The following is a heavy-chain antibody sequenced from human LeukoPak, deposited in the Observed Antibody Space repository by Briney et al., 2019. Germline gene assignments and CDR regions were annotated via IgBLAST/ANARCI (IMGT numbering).Heavy chain of an antibody. J-gene: IGHJ4*02. CDR2: ISFDGSNK. V-gene: IGHV3-30*18. CDR1: GFTFTSYG. D-gene: IGHD6-13*01. CDR3: AKSTPPRYSSSWYDY. Sequence: GGSLRLSCAASGFTFTSYGMHWVRQAPGKGLEWVAVISFDGSNKYYADSVKGRFTISRANSKNTLYLQMNSLRAEDTAVYYCAKSTPPRYSSSWYDYWGQGTLVTVSS.